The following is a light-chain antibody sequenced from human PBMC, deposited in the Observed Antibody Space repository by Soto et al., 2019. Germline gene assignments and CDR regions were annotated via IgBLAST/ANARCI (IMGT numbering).Light chain of an antibody. CDR3: CSYAGSSYV. CDR2: EVS. V-gene: IGLV2-23*02. J-gene: IGLJ1*01. Sequence: LTQPASVSQSPGQSITISCTGTSSDVGSYNLVSWYQQHPGKAPKLMIYEVSKRPSGVSNRFSGSKSGNTASLTISGLQAEDEADYYCCSYAGSSYVFGNGTKVTVL. CDR1: SSDVGSYNL.